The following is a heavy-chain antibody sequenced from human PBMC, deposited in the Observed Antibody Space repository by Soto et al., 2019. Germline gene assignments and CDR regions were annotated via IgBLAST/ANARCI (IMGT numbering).Heavy chain of an antibody. Sequence: GGSLRLSCAASGFTFSSYAMSWVRQAPGKGLEWVSAISGSGGSSYYADSVKGRFTISRDNSKNTLYLQMNSLRAEDTAVYYCAKDRAKYQLLCGFDYWGQGTLVTVSS. D-gene: IGHD2-2*01. CDR2: ISGSGGSS. V-gene: IGHV3-23*01. CDR1: GFTFSSYA. J-gene: IGHJ4*02. CDR3: AKDRAKYQLLCGFDY.